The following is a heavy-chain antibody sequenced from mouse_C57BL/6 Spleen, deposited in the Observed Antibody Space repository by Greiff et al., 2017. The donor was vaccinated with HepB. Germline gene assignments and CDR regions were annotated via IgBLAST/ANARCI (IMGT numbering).Heavy chain of an antibody. CDR2: ISSGSSTL. CDR3: ARHLPYYFDY. Sequence: EVKLVESGGGLVKPGGSLKLSCAASGFTFSDYGMHWVRQAPEKGLEWVAYISSGSSTLYYADTVKGRFTISRDNAKNTLFLQMTSLRSEDTAMYYWARHLPYYFDYWGQGTTLTVSS. CDR1: GFTFSDYG. V-gene: IGHV5-17*01. D-gene: IGHD5-1*01. J-gene: IGHJ2*01.